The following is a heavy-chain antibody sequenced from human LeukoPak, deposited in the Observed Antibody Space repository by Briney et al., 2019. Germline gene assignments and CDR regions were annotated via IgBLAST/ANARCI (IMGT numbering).Heavy chain of an antibody. V-gene: IGHV4-39*07. CDR3: ARSPFVSYCTSTSCSWFDP. CDR2: IYYSGST. Sequence: SETLSLTCTVSGGSISSSSYYWGWIRQPPGKGLEWIGSIYYSGSTYYNPSLKSRVTISVDTSKNQFSLKLSSVTAADTAMYYCARSPFVSYCTSTSCSWFDPWGQGTLVTVSS. J-gene: IGHJ5*02. D-gene: IGHD2-2*01. CDR1: GGSISSSSYY.